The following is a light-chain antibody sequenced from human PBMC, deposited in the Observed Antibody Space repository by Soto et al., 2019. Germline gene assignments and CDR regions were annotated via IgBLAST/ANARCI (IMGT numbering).Light chain of an antibody. CDR3: QQRASWPLT. CDR1: QYVNIY. V-gene: IGKV3-11*01. Sequence: EIVLTQSPATVSLSPGERVTLSCRASQYVNIYLAWYQQKPGQAPRLLIYDASNRATGVPARFSGSGSGTDFTLTISSLESEDFAVYYCQQRASWPLTFGGGTKVDIK. J-gene: IGKJ4*01. CDR2: DAS.